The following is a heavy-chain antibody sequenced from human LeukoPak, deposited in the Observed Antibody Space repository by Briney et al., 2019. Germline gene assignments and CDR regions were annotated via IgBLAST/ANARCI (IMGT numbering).Heavy chain of an antibody. CDR3: ARGTKPTPNYFDY. D-gene: IGHD2-8*01. V-gene: IGHV1-69*05. CDR1: GGTFSSYA. J-gene: IGHJ4*02. Sequence: SVKVSCKASGGTFSSYAISWARQAPGQGLEWMGGIIPIFGTANYAQKFQDRVTITTDESTSTAYMELSSLRSEDTAVYYCARGTKPTPNYFDYWGQGTLVTVSS. CDR2: IIPIFGTA.